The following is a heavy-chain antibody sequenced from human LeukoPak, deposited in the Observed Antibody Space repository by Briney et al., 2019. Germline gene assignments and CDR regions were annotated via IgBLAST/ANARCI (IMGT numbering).Heavy chain of an antibody. J-gene: IGHJ5*02. CDR2: IYYSGST. V-gene: IGHV4-39*07. Sequence: SETLSLTCTVSGGSISSSSYYWGWIRQPPGKGLEWIGNIYYSGSTYYNPSLKSRVTISVDTSKNQFSLKLSSVTAADTAVYYCARPRTSPRQRLLWFGVREYNWFDPWGQGTLVTVSS. D-gene: IGHD3-10*01. CDR3: ARPRTSPRQRLLWFGVREYNWFDP. CDR1: GGSISSSSYY.